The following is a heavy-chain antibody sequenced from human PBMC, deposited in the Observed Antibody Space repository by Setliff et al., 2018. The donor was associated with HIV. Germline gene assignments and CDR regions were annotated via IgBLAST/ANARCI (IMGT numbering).Heavy chain of an antibody. CDR3: ARDPPGSGFHHDY. V-gene: IGHV3-33*01. J-gene: IGHJ4*02. CDR2: IWADEITK. Sequence: PGGSMRLSCATSGFTFSPYAIHWVRQAPGMGLEWVAMIWADEITKFYADSVKGRFTISRDNSKNTMYLQMNTLRVEDTAVYYCARDPPGSGFHHDYWGQGTPVTFSS. D-gene: IGHD5-12*01. CDR1: GFTFSPYA.